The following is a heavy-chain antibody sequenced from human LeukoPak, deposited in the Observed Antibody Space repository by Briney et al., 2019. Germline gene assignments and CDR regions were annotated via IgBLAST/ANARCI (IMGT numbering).Heavy chain of an antibody. J-gene: IGHJ6*03. Sequence: PSESLSLTCAVSGGSISSSNWWSWVRQPPGKGLEWIGEIYHSGSTNYNPSLKSRVTISVDKSKNQFSLKLSSVTAADTAVYYCARIFPGYYGSGGYSFYYYYYMDVWGKGTTVTVSS. CDR3: ARIFPGYYGSGGYSFYYYYYMDV. D-gene: IGHD3-10*01. V-gene: IGHV4-4*02. CDR1: GGSISSSNW. CDR2: IYHSGST.